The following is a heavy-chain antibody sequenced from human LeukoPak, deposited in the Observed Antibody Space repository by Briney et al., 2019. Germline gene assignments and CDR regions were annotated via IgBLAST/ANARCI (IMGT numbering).Heavy chain of an antibody. CDR2: IYSGGST. CDR1: GFTVSSNY. J-gene: IGHJ6*02. CDR3: ASQGGDYSNPSGLYYYYGMDV. V-gene: IGHV3-66*02. D-gene: IGHD4-11*01. Sequence: PGGSLRLSCAASGFTVSSNYMSWVRQAPGKGLEWVSVIYSGGSTYYADFVEGRFTISRDNSKNTLYLQMNSLRAEDTAVYYCASQGGDYSNPSGLYYYYGMDVWGQGTTVTVSS.